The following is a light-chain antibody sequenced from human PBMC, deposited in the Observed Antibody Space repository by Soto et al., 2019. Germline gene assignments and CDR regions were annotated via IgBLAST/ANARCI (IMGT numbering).Light chain of an antibody. CDR2: WAS. V-gene: IGKV4-1*01. CDR1: QNILYSSNNKNY. Sequence: DVMMTQSPASLAVSLGERAAINCKSSQNILYSSNNKNYVAWYQQKPGQPPKLLIYWASTREPGVPDRFSGSGSGTAFTLPISSLQAADVAAYYCQQYYTSTPCTFGQGTKVDIK. CDR3: QQYYTSTPCT. J-gene: IGKJ1*01.